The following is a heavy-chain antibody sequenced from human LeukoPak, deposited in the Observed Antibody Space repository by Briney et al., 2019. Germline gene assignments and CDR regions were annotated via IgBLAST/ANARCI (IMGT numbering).Heavy chain of an antibody. CDR3: AKSVTPSGSEIYAFDY. J-gene: IGHJ4*02. Sequence: GGSLRLSCAASGFTFTSYAMSWVRQAPGKGLEWVSGISGSGGSTYYADSVKGRFTISRDNSKNTVYLQMNSLRAEDTAVYYCAKSVTPSGSEIYAFDYWGQGTLVTVSS. V-gene: IGHV3-23*01. CDR2: ISGSGGST. D-gene: IGHD1-26*01. CDR1: GFTFTSYA.